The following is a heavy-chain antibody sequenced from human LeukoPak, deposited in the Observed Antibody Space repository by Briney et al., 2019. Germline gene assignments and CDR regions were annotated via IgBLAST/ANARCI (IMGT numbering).Heavy chain of an antibody. D-gene: IGHD3-22*01. CDR2: ISSSSSTI. Sequence: GGSLRLSCAASGFTFSSYSMNWVRQAPGKGLEWVSYISSSSSTIYYADSVKGRFTISRDNAKNSLYLQMNSLRAEDTAVYYCARDARWFYDSSGYPSWEYFQHWGQGTLVTVSS. V-gene: IGHV3-48*04. CDR3: ARDARWFYDSSGYPSWEYFQH. CDR1: GFTFSSYS. J-gene: IGHJ1*01.